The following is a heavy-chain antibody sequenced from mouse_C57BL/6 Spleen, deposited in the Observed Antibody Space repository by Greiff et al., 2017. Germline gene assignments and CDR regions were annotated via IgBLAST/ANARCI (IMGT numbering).Heavy chain of an antibody. CDR1: GYTFTDYE. CDR2: IDPETGGT. CDR3: TSTTVVAFDY. Sequence: QVQLQQSGAELVRPGASVTLSCKASGYTFTDYEMHWVKQTPVHGLEWIGAIDPETGGTAYNQKFKGKAILTADKSSSTAYMELRSLTSADSAVYYCTSTTVVAFDYWGQGTTLTVSS. V-gene: IGHV1-15*01. D-gene: IGHD1-1*01. J-gene: IGHJ2*01.